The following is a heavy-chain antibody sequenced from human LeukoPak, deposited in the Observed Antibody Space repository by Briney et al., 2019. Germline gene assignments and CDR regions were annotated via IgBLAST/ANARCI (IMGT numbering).Heavy chain of an antibody. V-gene: IGHV1-18*04. D-gene: IGHD2-15*01. CDR2: ISAYNGNT. J-gene: IGHJ6*04. CDR3: ARDGEYCSGGSCYDYYYYYGMDV. CDR1: GYTFTSYG. Sequence: ASVKVSCKASGYTFTSYGISWVRQAPGQGLEWMGWISAYNGNTNYAQKLQGRDTMTTDTSTSTAYMELRSLRSDDTAVYYCARDGEYCSGGSCYDYYYYYGMDVWGKGTTVTVSS.